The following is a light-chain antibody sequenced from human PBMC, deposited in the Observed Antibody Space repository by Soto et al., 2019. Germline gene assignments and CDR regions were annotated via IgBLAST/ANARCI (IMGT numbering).Light chain of an antibody. CDR1: QGISSY. V-gene: IGKV1-9*01. Sequence: DIQLTRSPSFLSASVGDRVTITCRASQGISSYLAWYQQKPGKAPKLLIYAASTLQSGVPSRFSGSRSGTDFTLTISSLQPEDFATYYCQHLDSYSTFGQGTRLEIK. CDR2: AAS. CDR3: QHLDSYST. J-gene: IGKJ5*01.